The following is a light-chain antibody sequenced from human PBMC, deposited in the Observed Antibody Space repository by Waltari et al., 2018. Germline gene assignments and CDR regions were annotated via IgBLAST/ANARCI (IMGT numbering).Light chain of an antibody. J-gene: IGKJ1*01. CDR2: SAA. CDR1: QGVSSY. Sequence: EIVLTQSPATLSLSPGERATLSCRASQGVSSYLAWYQQRHCQAPRLLIYSAANRATGIPARFSGSGSGTDFTLTISSLEPEDFAVYYCQQRSDWPRTFGQGTKVEIK. CDR3: QQRSDWPRT. V-gene: IGKV3-11*01.